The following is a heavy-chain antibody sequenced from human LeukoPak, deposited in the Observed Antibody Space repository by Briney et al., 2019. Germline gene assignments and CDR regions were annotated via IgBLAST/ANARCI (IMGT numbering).Heavy chain of an antibody. Sequence: HPGGSLRLSCAASGFTFSSYGMHWVRQAPGKGLEWVAVISYDGSNKYYADSVKGRFTISRDNSKNTLYLQMNSLRAEDTAVYYCAKAITAMVADYWGQGTLVTVSS. V-gene: IGHV3-30*18. CDR2: ISYDGSNK. CDR3: AKAITAMVADY. CDR1: GFTFSSYG. J-gene: IGHJ4*02. D-gene: IGHD5-18*01.